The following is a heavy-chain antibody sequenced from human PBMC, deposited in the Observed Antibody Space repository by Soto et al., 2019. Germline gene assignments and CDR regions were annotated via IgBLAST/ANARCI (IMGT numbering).Heavy chain of an antibody. CDR1: GYTFTSYD. CDR3: ASGGRWEVYYYYYYMDV. J-gene: IGHJ6*03. Sequence: ASVKVSCKASGYTFTSYDINWVRQATGQGLEWMGWMNPNSGNTGYAQKFQGRVTMTRNTSISTAYMELSSLRSEDTAVYYCASGGRWEVYYYYYYMDVWGKGTTVTVSS. V-gene: IGHV1-8*01. CDR2: MNPNSGNT. D-gene: IGHD1-26*01.